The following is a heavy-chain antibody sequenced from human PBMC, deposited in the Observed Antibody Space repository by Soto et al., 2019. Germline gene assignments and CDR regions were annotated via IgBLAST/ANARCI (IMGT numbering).Heavy chain of an antibody. J-gene: IGHJ6*02. CDR3: ARDAGLLDYYYYGMDV. D-gene: IGHD2-15*01. CDR2: PRNKANSYTT. Sequence: EVQLVESGGGLVQPGGSLRLSCAASGFTFSDHYMDWVRQAPGKGLEWVGRPRNKANSYTTEYAASVKGRFTISRDDSKNSLYLQMNSLKTEDTAVYYCARDAGLLDYYYYGMDVWGQGTTVTVSS. CDR1: GFTFSDHY. V-gene: IGHV3-72*01.